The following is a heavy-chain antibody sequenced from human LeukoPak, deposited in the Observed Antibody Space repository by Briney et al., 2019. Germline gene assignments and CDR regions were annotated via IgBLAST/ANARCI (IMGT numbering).Heavy chain of an antibody. Sequence: ASVKVSCKASGGTFSSYAISWVRQAPGQGLEWMGIINPSGGSTSYAQKFQGRVTMTRDMSTSTVYMELSSLRSEDTAVYYCARGSGIVVVPADNWGQGTLVTVSS. V-gene: IGHV1-46*01. D-gene: IGHD2-2*01. J-gene: IGHJ4*02. CDR2: INPSGGST. CDR3: ARGSGIVVVPADN. CDR1: GGTFSSYA.